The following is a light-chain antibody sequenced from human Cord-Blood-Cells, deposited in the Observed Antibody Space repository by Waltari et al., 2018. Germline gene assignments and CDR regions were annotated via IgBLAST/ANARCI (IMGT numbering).Light chain of an antibody. CDR1: RIDFASSNL. CDR2: EGS. Sequence: QSALTQPASVSGSPAQSITISCTGTRIDFASSNLFSWYQQHPGKTPKLMIYEGSKRPSGVSNRFSGSKSGNTASLTISGLQAEDEADYYCCSYAGSSTLVFGGGTKLTVL. CDR3: CSYAGSSTLV. J-gene: IGLJ2*01. V-gene: IGLV2-23*01.